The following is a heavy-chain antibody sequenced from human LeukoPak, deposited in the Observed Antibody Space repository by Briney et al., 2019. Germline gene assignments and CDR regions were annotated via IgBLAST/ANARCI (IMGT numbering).Heavy chain of an antibody. Sequence: TSETLSLTCTVSGGSISSGDYYWSWIRQPAGKGLEWIGRIYTSGSTVYSPSLTSRVTISVETSKNQFSLKLNSVTAADTAVYYCARDRIAIFGVVTHGYFDYWGQGTLVTVSS. D-gene: IGHD3-3*01. V-gene: IGHV4-61*02. CDR2: IYTSGST. CDR1: GGSISSGDYY. J-gene: IGHJ4*02. CDR3: ARDRIAIFGVVTHGYFDY.